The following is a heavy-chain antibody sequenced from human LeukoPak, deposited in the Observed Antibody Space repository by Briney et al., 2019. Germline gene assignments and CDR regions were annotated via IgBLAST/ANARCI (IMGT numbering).Heavy chain of an antibody. CDR2: INPNSGVT. CDR3: VRGRGEDYPYGRYYFDY. Sequence: ASVKVSCKASRYTFTGYYMHWVRQAPGQGLEWMGWINPNSGVTDYAQNFQGRVTMTRDTSISTAYVELSRLRSDDKAVYYCVRGRGEDYPYGRYYFDYWGQGTLVTVSS. D-gene: IGHD3-10*01. J-gene: IGHJ4*02. CDR1: RYTFTGYY. V-gene: IGHV1-2*02.